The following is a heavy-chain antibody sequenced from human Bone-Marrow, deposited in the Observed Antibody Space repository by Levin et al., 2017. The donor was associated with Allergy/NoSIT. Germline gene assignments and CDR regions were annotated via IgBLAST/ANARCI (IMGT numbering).Heavy chain of an antibody. V-gene: IGHV3-20*04. CDR3: ARDFGTSWIPGDY. Sequence: PGGSLRLSCEVSGFAFSSYAMHWVRQAPGKGLEWVAGINWSGDSKGYAESVTGRFTISRDSAKNSLYLQMTGLKAEDTGLYYCARDFGTSWIPGDYWGQGTLVTVSS. CDR2: INWSGDSK. CDR1: GFAFSSYA. D-gene: IGHD6-13*01. J-gene: IGHJ4*02.